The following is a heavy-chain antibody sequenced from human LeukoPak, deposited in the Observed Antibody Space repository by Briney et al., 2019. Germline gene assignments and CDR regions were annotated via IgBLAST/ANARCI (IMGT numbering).Heavy chain of an antibody. J-gene: IGHJ4*02. V-gene: IGHV1-69*02. CDR1: GYTFTSYY. CDR3: ARSYRPSGWYFY. Sequence: GASVKVSCKASGYTFTSYYMHWVRQAPGQGLEWMGRIIPILGIANYAQKFQGRVTITADKSTSTAYMELSSLRSEDTAVYYCARSYRPSGWYFYWGQGTLVTVSS. D-gene: IGHD6-19*01. CDR2: IIPILGIA.